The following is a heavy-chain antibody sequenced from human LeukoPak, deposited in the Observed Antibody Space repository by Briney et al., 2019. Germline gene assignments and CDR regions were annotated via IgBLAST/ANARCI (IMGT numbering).Heavy chain of an antibody. V-gene: IGHV3-49*04. J-gene: IGHJ4*02. CDR1: GFTFSGSA. Sequence: PGGSLRLSCAASGFTFSGSAMHWVRQAPGKGLEWVGFIRSKAYGGTTEYAASVKGRFTISRDDSKSIAYLQMNSLKTEDTAAYYCTRGVRWLASYYYDSSGYYLDYWGQGTLVTVSS. D-gene: IGHD3-22*01. CDR3: TRGVRWLASYYYDSSGYYLDY. CDR2: IRSKAYGGTT.